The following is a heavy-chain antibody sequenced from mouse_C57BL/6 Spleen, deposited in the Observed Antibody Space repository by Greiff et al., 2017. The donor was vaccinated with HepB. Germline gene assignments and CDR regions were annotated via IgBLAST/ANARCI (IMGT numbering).Heavy chain of an antibody. CDR1: GYTFTSYW. CDR2: IYPGSGST. V-gene: IGHV1-55*01. Sequence: QVQLQQPGAELVKPGASVKMSCKASGYTFTSYWITWVKQRPGQGLEWIGDIYPGSGSTNYNEKFKSKATLTVDTSSSTAYMQLSSLTSEDSAVYYCARSGAAQATLAYWGQGTLVTVSA. J-gene: IGHJ3*01. CDR3: ARSGAAQATLAY. D-gene: IGHD3-2*02.